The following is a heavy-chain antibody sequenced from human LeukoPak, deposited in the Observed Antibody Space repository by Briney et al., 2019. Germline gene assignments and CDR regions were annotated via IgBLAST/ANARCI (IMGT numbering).Heavy chain of an antibody. J-gene: IGHJ4*02. Sequence: GGSLRLSWAASGFALNSYSLAWVRQAPGKGLEWVSSISSTSAYIHYADSVKGRFTISRDNIDNVVYLQMSSLRAEDTAVYYCAKDTYGSGSYYNGARDYWGQGTLVTVSS. CDR2: ISSTSAYI. CDR3: AKDTYGSGSYYNGARDY. D-gene: IGHD3-10*01. CDR1: GFALNSYS. V-gene: IGHV3-21*01.